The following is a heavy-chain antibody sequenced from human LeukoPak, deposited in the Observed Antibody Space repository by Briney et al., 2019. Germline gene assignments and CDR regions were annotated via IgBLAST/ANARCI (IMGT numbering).Heavy chain of an antibody. CDR2: INHSGST. J-gene: IGHJ4*02. V-gene: IGHV4-34*01. D-gene: IGHD6-19*01. Sequence: SETLSLTCAVYGGSFSGYYWSWIRQPPGKGLEWIGEINHSGSTNYNPSLKSRVTISVDTSKNQFSLKLSSVTAADTAVYYCARAYSSGWFRGSLDYWGQGTLVTVSS. CDR3: ARAYSSGWFRGSLDY. CDR1: GGSFSGYY.